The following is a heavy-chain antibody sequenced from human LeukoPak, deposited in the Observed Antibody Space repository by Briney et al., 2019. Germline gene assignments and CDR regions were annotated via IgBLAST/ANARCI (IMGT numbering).Heavy chain of an antibody. J-gene: IGHJ4*02. D-gene: IGHD5-12*01. V-gene: IGHV4-59*01. CDR2: IYYSGST. CDR3: ARGRNRRGYSGYDTEFDY. Sequence: PSETLSLTCTVSGGSISSYYWSWIRQPPGKGLEWIGYIYYSGSTNYNPPLKSRVTISVDTSKNQFSLKLSSVTAADTAVYYCARGRNRRGYSGYDTEFDYWGQGTLVTVSS. CDR1: GGSISSYY.